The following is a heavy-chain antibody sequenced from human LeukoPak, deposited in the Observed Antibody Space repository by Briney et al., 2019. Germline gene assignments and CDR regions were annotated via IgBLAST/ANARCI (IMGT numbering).Heavy chain of an antibody. CDR1: GYTFTGYY. CDR2: INPNSGGT. J-gene: IGHJ4*02. D-gene: IGHD2-2*01. CDR3: ARDVGYCSSTSCRINYYFDY. V-gene: IGHV1-2*02. Sequence: GASVKLSCKASGYTFTGYYMHWVRQAPGQGLEWMGWINPNSGGTNYAQKFQGRVTMTRDTSISTAYMELSRLRSDDTAVYYCARDVGYCSSTSCRINYYFDYWGQGTLVTVSS.